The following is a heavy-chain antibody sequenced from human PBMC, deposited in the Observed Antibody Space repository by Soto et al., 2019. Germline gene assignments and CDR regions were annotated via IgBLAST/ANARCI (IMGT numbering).Heavy chain of an antibody. J-gene: IGHJ6*02. CDR2: IKKDGSEK. Sequence: EVQLVESGGGLVQPGGSLRLSCAVSGFTFSNYWMSWVRQAPGKGLEWVANIKKDGSEKYYVDSVKGRFIISRDNGKKSLYLQMNDLRAEDTAVYYCDAILGMEVWGQGTTVTVSS. D-gene: IGHD3-3*02. V-gene: IGHV3-7*05. CDR1: GFTFSNYW. CDR3: DAILGMEV.